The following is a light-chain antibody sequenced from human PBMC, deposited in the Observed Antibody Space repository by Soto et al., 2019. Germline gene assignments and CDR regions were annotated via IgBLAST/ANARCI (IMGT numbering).Light chain of an antibody. CDR3: CSYAGSDTMI. V-gene: IGLV2-23*01. CDR2: EGS. J-gene: IGLJ2*01. CDR1: SSDVGSYNL. Sequence: QSVLAQPASVSVSPGQSITISCTGTSSDVGSYNLVSWYQQPPGEAPKLMIYEGSKRPSGVSNRFSGSKSGNTASLTISGLQAEDEADYYCCSYAGSDTMIFGGGTKVTVL.